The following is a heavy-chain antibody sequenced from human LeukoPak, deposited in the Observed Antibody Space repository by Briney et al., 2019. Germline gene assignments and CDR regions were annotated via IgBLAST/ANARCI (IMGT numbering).Heavy chain of an antibody. J-gene: IGHJ6*02. CDR3: ARELSSSMRYVMDV. D-gene: IGHD6-6*01. CDR2: IIPIFGTA. CDR1: GGIFSTYA. V-gene: IGHV1-69*13. Sequence: SVKVSCKASGGIFSTYAINWVRQAPGQGLEWMGGIIPIFGTANYAQKFQGRVTITADESTSTAYMELSRLRSEDTAVYYCARELSSSMRYVMDVWGRGTTVTVSS.